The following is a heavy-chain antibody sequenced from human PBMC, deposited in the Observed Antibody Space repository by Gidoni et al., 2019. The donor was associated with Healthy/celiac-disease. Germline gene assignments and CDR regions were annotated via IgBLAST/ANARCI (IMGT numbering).Heavy chain of an antibody. V-gene: IGHV4-61*02. Sequence: QVQLQESGPGLVKPSQTLSLTCPVSGGSISRGSYYWSWIRQPAGKGLEWLGRIYPRGSTNDNPAPKSRVTISVDQSKNQFSLKLSPVTAADTAGYYCASGGGGDILTGYVPYYYYMDVWGKGTTVTVSS. CDR1: GGSISRGSYY. D-gene: IGHD3-9*01. CDR2: IYPRGST. CDR3: ASGGGGDILTGYVPYYYYMDV. J-gene: IGHJ6*03.